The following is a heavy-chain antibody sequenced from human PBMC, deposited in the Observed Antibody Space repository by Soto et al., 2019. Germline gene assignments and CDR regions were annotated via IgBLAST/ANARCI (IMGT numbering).Heavy chain of an antibody. CDR1: WVNIGEYV. D-gene: IGHD5-12*01. CDR3: AKDLSREVATTTKMYYHYGMDV. J-gene: IGHJ6*02. CDR2: ISYDGSNK. V-gene: IGHV3-30*18. Sequence: ALRLRLGVFWVNIGEYVVRRVRQAPGNGLGWGAIISYDGSNKYYVNSVKGRFTISRDNSNNTLYLQMNSLRAGDTAIYYCAKDLSREVATTTKMYYHYGMDVWGQGTTVTVSS.